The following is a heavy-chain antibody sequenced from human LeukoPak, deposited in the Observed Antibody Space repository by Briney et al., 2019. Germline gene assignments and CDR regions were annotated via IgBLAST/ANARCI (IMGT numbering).Heavy chain of an antibody. CDR3: ARGDPHADL. V-gene: IGHV3-48*03. CDR1: GFYLHTYE. Sequence: GGSLRLPCATSGFYLHTYEMNWVRQAPGKGLEWIADITISGHTKNYADSVKGRFTISRDSARTSLYLQMNSLRVEDTGVYFCARGDPHADLWGQGTLVTVSS. J-gene: IGHJ5*02. CDR2: ITISGHTK.